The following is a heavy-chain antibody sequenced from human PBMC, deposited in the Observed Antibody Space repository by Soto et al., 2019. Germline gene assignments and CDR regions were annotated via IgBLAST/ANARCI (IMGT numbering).Heavy chain of an antibody. V-gene: IGHV1-18*04. CDR2: ISAYNGNT. Sequence: ASVKVSCKASGYTFTSYGISWARQAPGQGLEWMGWISAYNGNTNYAQKLQGRVTMTTDTSTSTAYMELRSLRSDDTAVYYCARGGVRYCSSTSCYTPDDYYYYGMDVWGQGTTVTVSS. CDR1: GYTFTSYG. CDR3: ARGGVRYCSSTSCYTPDDYYYYGMDV. D-gene: IGHD2-2*02. J-gene: IGHJ6*02.